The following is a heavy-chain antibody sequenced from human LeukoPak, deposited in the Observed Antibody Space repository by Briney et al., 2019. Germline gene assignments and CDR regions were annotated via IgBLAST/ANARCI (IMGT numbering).Heavy chain of an antibody. Sequence: GGSLRLSCAASGFTFSPYVMSWVRQPPGKGREGVSAISGSGGSTYYADSVRGRVTISRDNSKNTLYLQVNSLRVEDTAVYYCAKDRLGAMMYFDFWGQGTLVTVSS. CDR3: AKDRLGAMMYFDF. V-gene: IGHV3-23*01. CDR2: ISGSGGST. J-gene: IGHJ4*02. CDR1: GFTFSPYV. D-gene: IGHD1-26*01.